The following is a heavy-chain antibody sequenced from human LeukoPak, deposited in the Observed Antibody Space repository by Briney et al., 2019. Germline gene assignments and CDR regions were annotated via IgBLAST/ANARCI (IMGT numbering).Heavy chain of an antibody. D-gene: IGHD6-13*01. V-gene: IGHV3-30*04. CDR1: GFTFSSYA. CDR2: ISYDGSIK. J-gene: IGHJ5*02. CDR3: ACLAAAGRDNWFDP. Sequence: GGSLRLSCAASGFTFSSYAMHWVRQAPGKGLEWVAVISYDGSIKYYADSVKGRFTISRDNSKNTLYLQMNSLRAEDTAVYYCACLAAAGRDNWFDPWGQGTLVTVSS.